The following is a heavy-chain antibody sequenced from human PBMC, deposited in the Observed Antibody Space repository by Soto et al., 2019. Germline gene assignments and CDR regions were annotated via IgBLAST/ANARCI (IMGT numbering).Heavy chain of an antibody. J-gene: IGHJ4*02. CDR2: IYYSGST. CDR3: ASLRGYSGYDWPH. V-gene: IGHV4-39*01. CDR1: GGSISTSDYY. Sequence: SETLSLTCTVSGGSISTSDYYWGWIRQPPGKGLEWIGSIYYSGSTYYNPSLKSRVTISVDTSKNQFSLKLSSVTAADTAVYYCASLRGYSGYDWPHWGQGTLVTVSS. D-gene: IGHD5-12*01.